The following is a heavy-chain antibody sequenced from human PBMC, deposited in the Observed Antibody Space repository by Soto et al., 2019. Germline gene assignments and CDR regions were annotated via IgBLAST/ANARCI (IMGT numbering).Heavy chain of an antibody. Sequence: EAQLVESGGGLVRPGGSLRLSCAPSDFTVSNYWMHWVRQVPGGGLVWVSRISRDGTITTYADSVRGRFTISRDNAKNTIYLQMNSLRGEDAAMYFCAREEHSSGSFDSWGQGTLVTVSS. V-gene: IGHV3-74*01. CDR3: AREEHSSGSFDS. CDR1: DFTVSNYW. J-gene: IGHJ4*02. D-gene: IGHD6-19*01. CDR2: ISRDGTIT.